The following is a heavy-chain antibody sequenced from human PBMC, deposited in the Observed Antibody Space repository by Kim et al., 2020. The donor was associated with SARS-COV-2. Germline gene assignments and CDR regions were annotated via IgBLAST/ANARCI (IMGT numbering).Heavy chain of an antibody. J-gene: IGHJ6*02. D-gene: IGHD2-2*01. CDR3: ARQQLQSPYYYYGMDV. V-gene: IGHV3-7*04. Sequence: ESVKGRITISRDNAKNYLYLQMNSLRAEDTAVYYCARQQLQSPYYYYGMDVWGQGTTVTVSS.